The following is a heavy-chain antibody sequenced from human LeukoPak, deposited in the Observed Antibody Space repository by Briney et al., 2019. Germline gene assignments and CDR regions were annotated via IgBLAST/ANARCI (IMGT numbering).Heavy chain of an antibody. J-gene: IGHJ4*02. CDR3: ARGVVTAIAKYYFDY. CDR2: INHSGST. CDR1: GGSFSGYY. D-gene: IGHD2-21*02. Sequence: SETLSLTCAVYGGSFSGYYWSWIRQPPGKGLEWIGEINHSGSTNYNPSLESRVTISVDTSKNQFSLKLSSVTAADTAVYYCARGVVTAIAKYYFDYWGQGTLVTVSS. V-gene: IGHV4-34*01.